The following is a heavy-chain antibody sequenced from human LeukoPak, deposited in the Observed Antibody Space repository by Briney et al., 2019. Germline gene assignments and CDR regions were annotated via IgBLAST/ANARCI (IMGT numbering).Heavy chain of an antibody. CDR1: GESFNDYY. D-gene: IGHD3-3*01. CDR2: INQSGST. CDR3: ARDGISIFRVITGNYYYMDV. J-gene: IGHJ6*03. Sequence: SETLSLTCAVSGESFNDYYWTWIRQPPGKGLEWIGEINQSGSTRYNPSLKSRVTLSLDTSRDLFSLNLTSVTAADTAVYYCARDGISIFRVITGNYYYMDVWGKGTTVTVSS. V-gene: IGHV4-34*01.